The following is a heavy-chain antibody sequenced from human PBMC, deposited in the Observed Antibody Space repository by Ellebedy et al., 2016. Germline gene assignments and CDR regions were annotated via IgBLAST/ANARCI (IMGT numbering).Heavy chain of an antibody. CDR1: GYNFLNYG. CDR2: SNKR. D-gene: IGHD1-26*01. Sequence: ASVKVSXXASGYNFLNYGINWVRQAPGQGLEWMGGSNKRNHAQKLQGRVTMTTDTATSTAYMELRTLRFDDTAVYYCARDTRDGVGSSEAYYDPWGQGTLVTVSS. CDR3: ARDTRDGVGSSEAYYDP. V-gene: IGHV1-18*01. J-gene: IGHJ5*02.